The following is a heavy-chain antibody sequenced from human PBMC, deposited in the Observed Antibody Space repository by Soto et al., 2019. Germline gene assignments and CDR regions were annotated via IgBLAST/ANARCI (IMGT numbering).Heavy chain of an antibody. CDR3: ARDPLIVNTGYGLDV. J-gene: IGHJ6*02. CDR1: GFTFSSFW. Sequence: AGGSLRLSCAASGFTFSSFWMHWVRQAPGKGLVWVSRINNDGSSTAYADSLKGRFTISRDNARSTLYLQVTSLRAEDTAVYYCARDPLIVNTGYGLDVWGQGTTVTVS. D-gene: IGHD2-15*01. V-gene: IGHV3-74*01. CDR2: INNDGSST.